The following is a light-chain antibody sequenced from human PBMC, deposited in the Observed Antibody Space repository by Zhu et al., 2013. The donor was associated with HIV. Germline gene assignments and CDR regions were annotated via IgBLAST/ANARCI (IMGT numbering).Light chain of an antibody. Sequence: DIQMTQSPSTVSASIGDRVTITCRASQSVSTWLAWYQHKPGKAPKLLIYGASTLHSGVPLRFRGTGSGTEFALTVYGLQPEDSATYYCQQFNSYPLTFGGGTKVEIK. CDR3: QQFNSYPLT. J-gene: IGKJ4*01. CDR1: QSVSTW. CDR2: GAS. V-gene: IGKV1-5*01.